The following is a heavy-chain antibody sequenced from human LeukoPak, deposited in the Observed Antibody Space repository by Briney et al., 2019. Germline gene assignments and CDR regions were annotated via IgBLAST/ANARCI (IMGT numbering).Heavy chain of an antibody. CDR1: GFTFSGYA. Sequence: PGGSLRLSCVASGFTFSGYAMSWVRQAPEKGLEWVSSISANHGDTYYADSVKGRFTISRDNSKNTLYLQMNSLRAEDTAVYYCARGLGGNHAFDIWGQGTMVTVSS. CDR3: ARGLGGNHAFDI. CDR2: ISANHGDT. D-gene: IGHD4-23*01. V-gene: IGHV3-23*01. J-gene: IGHJ3*02.